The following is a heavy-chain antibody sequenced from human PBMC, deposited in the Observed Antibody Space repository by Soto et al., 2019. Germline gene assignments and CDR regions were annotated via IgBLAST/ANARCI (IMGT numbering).Heavy chain of an antibody. CDR1: GFIFSGSA. Sequence: GGSLRLSCAASGFIFSGSAIHWVRQASAKGLEWVGRIRSRANNFATSSAASVKGRFTFSRDDSKNTAYLQMNTLKPEDTAVYYCARGQGAAIGDYYYHGMDVWGQGTTVTVSS. CDR3: ARGQGAAIGDYYYHGMDV. V-gene: IGHV3-73*01. CDR2: IRSRANNFAT. D-gene: IGHD2-2*02. J-gene: IGHJ6*02.